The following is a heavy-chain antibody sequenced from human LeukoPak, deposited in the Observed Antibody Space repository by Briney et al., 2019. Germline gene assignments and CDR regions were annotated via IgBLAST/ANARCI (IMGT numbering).Heavy chain of an antibody. CDR3: AKDPIWAVAGILDNWFDP. CDR2: NSGSGGST. CDR1: GFTFSSYA. J-gene: IGHJ5*02. D-gene: IGHD6-19*01. V-gene: IGHV3-23*01. Sequence: GGSLRLSCAASGFTFSSYAMSWVRQAPGKGLEWVSANSGSGGSTYYADSVKGRFTISRDNSKNTLYLQMNSLRAEDTAVYYCAKDPIWAVAGILDNWFDPWGQGTLVTVSS.